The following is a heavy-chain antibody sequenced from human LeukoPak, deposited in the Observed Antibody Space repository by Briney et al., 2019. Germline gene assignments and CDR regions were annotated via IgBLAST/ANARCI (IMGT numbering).Heavy chain of an antibody. CDR3: ARARHTAMGYYFDY. CDR2: IIPIFGTA. J-gene: IGHJ4*02. D-gene: IGHD5-18*01. Sequence: GSSVTVSCKGSGGTFISYAISWVRQGPGQGLEWMGGIIPIFGTANYAQKFQGRGTITTDESKSTAYMELSSLRSEDTAVYYCARARHTAMGYYFDYWGRGTLVTVSS. V-gene: IGHV1-69*05. CDR1: GGTFISYA.